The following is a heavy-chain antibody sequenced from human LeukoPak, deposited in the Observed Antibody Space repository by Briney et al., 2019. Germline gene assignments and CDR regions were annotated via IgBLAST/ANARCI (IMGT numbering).Heavy chain of an antibody. CDR1: GFTFSSYA. D-gene: IGHD2-8*01. V-gene: IGHV3-23*01. J-gene: IGHJ4*02. CDR2: ISGSGGST. CDR3: AKDQVKPMVYAVYFDY. Sequence: PGGSLRLSCAASGFTFSSYAMSWVRQAPGKGLEWVSAISGSGGSTYYADSVKGRFTISRDNSKNTLYLQMNSLRAEDTAVYYCAKDQVKPMVYAVYFDYWGQGTLVTVSS.